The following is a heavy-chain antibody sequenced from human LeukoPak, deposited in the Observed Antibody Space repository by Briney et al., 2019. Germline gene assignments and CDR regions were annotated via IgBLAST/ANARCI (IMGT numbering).Heavy chain of an antibody. V-gene: IGHV3-66*01. Sequence: GGSLRLSCAASGFTVSSNYMSWVRQAPGKGLEWVSVIYSGGSTYYADSVKGRFTISRDNSKNTLYLQMNSLRAEDTAVYYCASGLRLGELSLYGPDYWGQGTLVTVSS. CDR1: GFTVSSNY. J-gene: IGHJ4*02. CDR3: ASGLRLGELSLYGPDY. D-gene: IGHD3-16*02. CDR2: IYSGGST.